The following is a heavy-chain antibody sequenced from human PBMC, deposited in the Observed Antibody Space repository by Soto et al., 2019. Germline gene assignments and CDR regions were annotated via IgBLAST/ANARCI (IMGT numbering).Heavy chain of an antibody. CDR1: GFTFNKFW. V-gene: IGHV3-7*01. J-gene: IGHJ4*02. CDR3: ATGPLDS. CDR2: INADGREK. Sequence: PRWTPRLSCEPSGFTFNKFWMTWVRQAPGKGPDRVANINADGREKNYVDSVKVRFTISRDNGKNSLYLQMSTLRTEDTALYYCATGPLDSWGRGTLLTIYS.